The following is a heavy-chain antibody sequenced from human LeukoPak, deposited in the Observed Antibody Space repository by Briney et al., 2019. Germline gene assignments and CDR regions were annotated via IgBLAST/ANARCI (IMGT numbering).Heavy chain of an antibody. V-gene: IGHV6-1*01. Sequence: SQTLSLTCAISGDSVSSNSAAWNWIRQSPSRGLEWLGRTCYRSKWYNDYAVSVKSRITINPDTSKNQFSLQLNSVTPEDTAVYYCARDPLTYSSSWYSGAFDIWGQGTMVTVSS. CDR3: ARDPLTYSSSWYSGAFDI. D-gene: IGHD6-13*01. J-gene: IGHJ3*02. CDR2: TCYRSKWYN. CDR1: GDSVSSNSAA.